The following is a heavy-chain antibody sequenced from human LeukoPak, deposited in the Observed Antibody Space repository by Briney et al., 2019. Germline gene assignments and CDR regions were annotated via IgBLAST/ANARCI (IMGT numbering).Heavy chain of an antibody. CDR3: ARAGGDDYVWGSYRDRGYYYYYMDV. CDR1: GFTFSNYG. D-gene: IGHD3-16*02. J-gene: IGHJ6*03. Sequence: GGSLRLSCAASGFTFSNYGMSWVRQAPGKGLEWISAISGSGGTTYYADSVKGQFTISRDNSNNTLYLQLNSLRVEDTAVYYCARAGGDDYVWGSYRDRGYYYYYMDVWGKGTTVTISS. V-gene: IGHV3-23*01. CDR2: ISGSGGTT.